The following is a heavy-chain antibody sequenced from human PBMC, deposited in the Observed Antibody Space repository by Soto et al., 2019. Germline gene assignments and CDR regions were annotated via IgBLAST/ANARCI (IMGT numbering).Heavy chain of an antibody. CDR2: IGGGGRST. CDR3: AKPTGSADIPDY. V-gene: IGHV3-23*01. Sequence: EVQLLESGGGLVQPGGPLRLSCAASGFTFSSYAMSWVRQTPGKGLEWVSAIGGGGRSTYYADSVKGRFTISRDTSKNALFLQMNSLSAEDRAIYYCAKPTGSADIPDYWGQGTLVTVSS. J-gene: IGHJ4*02. D-gene: IGHD1-26*01. CDR1: GFTFSSYA.